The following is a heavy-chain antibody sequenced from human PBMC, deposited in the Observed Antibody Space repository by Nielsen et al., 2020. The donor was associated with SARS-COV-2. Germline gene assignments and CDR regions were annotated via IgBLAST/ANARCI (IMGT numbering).Heavy chain of an antibody. CDR2: IWYDGSNK. CDR3: ARGVDTAMEPPGH. Sequence: WIRQPPGKGLEWVAVIWYDGSNKYYADSVKGRFTISRDNSKNTLYLQMNSLRAEDTAVYYCARGVDTAMEPPGHWGQGTLVTVSS. V-gene: IGHV3-33*01. J-gene: IGHJ4*02. D-gene: IGHD5-18*01.